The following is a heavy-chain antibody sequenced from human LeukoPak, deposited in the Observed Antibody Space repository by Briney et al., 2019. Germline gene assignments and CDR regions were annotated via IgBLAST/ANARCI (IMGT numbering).Heavy chain of an antibody. CDR3: ARDECWSGYRAFDI. CDR1: GGSISSYY. Sequence: SESLSLTCPVSGGSISSYYRSWIRQPAGKGLEWIWRIYTSGSTNYNPSLKSRVTMSVDTSKTQFSLKLSSVTAADTAVYYCARDECWSGYRAFDIWGQGTMVTVSS. CDR2: IYTSGST. V-gene: IGHV4-4*07. D-gene: IGHD3-3*01. J-gene: IGHJ3*02.